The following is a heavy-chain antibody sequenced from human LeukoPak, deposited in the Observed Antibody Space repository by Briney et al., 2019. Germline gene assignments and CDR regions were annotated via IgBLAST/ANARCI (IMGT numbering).Heavy chain of an antibody. CDR1: GYTFTSYS. D-gene: IGHD3-16*02. J-gene: IGHJ4*02. CDR2: ISAYNGNT. CDR3: ARDPGYDYVWGSYRPAFDY. Sequence: ASVKVSCKASGYTFTSYSISWVRQAPGQGLEWMGWISAYNGNTNYAQKLQGRVTMTTDTSTSTAYMELRSLRSDDTAVYYCARDPGYDYVWGSYRPAFDYWGQGTLVTVSS. V-gene: IGHV1-18*01.